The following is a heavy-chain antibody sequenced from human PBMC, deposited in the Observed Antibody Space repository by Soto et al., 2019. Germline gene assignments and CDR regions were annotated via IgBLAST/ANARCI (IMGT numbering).Heavy chain of an antibody. CDR3: ARGVYGSGNYYTGPSAFDI. CDR1: GGTLSDHG. J-gene: IGHJ3*02. V-gene: IGHV1-69*06. Sequence: QVQLEQSGAEVKKPGSSVKISCKASGGTLSDHGVSWLRQAPGQGLEWVGGTIPVFNTAKYAPKFQGRVTIAADKSTMVAYMELGSLRSDDTAFYYCARGVYGSGNYYTGPSAFDIWCQGTLVIVSS. CDR2: TIPVFNTA. D-gene: IGHD3-10*01.